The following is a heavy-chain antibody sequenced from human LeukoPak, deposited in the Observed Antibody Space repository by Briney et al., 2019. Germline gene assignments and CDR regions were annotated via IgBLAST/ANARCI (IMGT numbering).Heavy chain of an antibody. CDR2: IKEDGSTK. J-gene: IGHJ4*02. CDR1: GFTFSTSW. V-gene: IGHV3-7*01. D-gene: IGHD3-3*02. Sequence: GGSLRLSCVASGFTFSTSWMTWIRQAPGKGLEWVANIKEDGSTKNYADSVKGRFTISRDNAKNSLYLQMLSLRGEDTAMYYCARNSHYNTLDYWAQGTLVSVPS. CDR3: ARNSHYNTLDY.